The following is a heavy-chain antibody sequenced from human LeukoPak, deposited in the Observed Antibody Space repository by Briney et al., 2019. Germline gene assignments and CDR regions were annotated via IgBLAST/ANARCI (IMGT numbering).Heavy chain of an antibody. V-gene: IGHV4-38-2*02. CDR3: ARGGYSSSWYYYYYMDV. D-gene: IGHD6-13*01. CDR1: GYSISSGYY. J-gene: IGHJ6*03. Sequence: PSETLSLTCTVSGYSISSGYYWGWIRQPPGKGLEWIGEINHSGSTNYNPSLKSRVTISVDTSKNQFSLKLSSVTAADTAVYYCARGGYSSSWYYYYYMDVWGKGTTVTVSS. CDR2: INHSGST.